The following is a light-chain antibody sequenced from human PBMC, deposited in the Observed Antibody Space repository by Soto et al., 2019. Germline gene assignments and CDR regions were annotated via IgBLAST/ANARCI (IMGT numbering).Light chain of an antibody. Sequence: QSVLTQPPSASGSPGQSVTISCTGTSSDVGGYNYVSWYQQHPGKAPKLMIYEVSKRPSGVPDRFSGSKSGNTASLTVSGLQAEDEADYYCTSYAGSNHLLFGGGTKVTVL. CDR3: TSYAGSNHLL. V-gene: IGLV2-8*01. CDR1: SSDVGGYNY. J-gene: IGLJ3*02. CDR2: EVS.